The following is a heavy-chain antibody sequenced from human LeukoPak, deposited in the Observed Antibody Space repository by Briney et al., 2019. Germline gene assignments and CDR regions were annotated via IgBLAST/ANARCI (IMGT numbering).Heavy chain of an antibody. Sequence: GGSLRLSCVVSEFTFNIYEMHWVRQAPGKGLEWVSYISTSGSSIAYADSVKGRFTISRDNARDSLYLQMNSLGAEDTAIYYCARGRWFDPWGQGTLVTVSS. CDR3: ARGRWFDP. J-gene: IGHJ5*02. V-gene: IGHV3-48*03. CDR2: ISTSGSSI. CDR1: EFTFNIYE.